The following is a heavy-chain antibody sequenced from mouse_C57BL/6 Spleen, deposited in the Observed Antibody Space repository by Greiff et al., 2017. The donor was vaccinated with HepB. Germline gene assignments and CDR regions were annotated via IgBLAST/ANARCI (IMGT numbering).Heavy chain of an antibody. V-gene: IGHV14-3*01. Sequence: EVQLQQSVAELVRPGASVKLSCTASGFNIKNTYMHWVKQRPEQGLEWIGRIDPANGNTKYAPKFQGKATITADTSSNTAYLQLSSLTSEDTAIFYCARDIVTPVVAKGDLDYWGQGTTLTASS. J-gene: IGHJ2*01. CDR1: GFNIKNTY. CDR2: IDPANGNT. D-gene: IGHD1-1*01. CDR3: ARDIVTPVVAKGDLDY.